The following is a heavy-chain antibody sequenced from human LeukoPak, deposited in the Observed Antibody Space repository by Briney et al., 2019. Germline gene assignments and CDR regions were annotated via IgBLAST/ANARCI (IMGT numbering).Heavy chain of an antibody. J-gene: IGHJ6*02. CDR2: IIPTLGIA. Sequence: GASVKVSCKASGGTFSSYTISWVRQAPGQGLEWMGRIIPTLGIANYAQKFQGRVTITADKSTSTAYMELTSVTAADTAVYYCARQPPQYYGMDVWGQGTTVTVSS. CDR1: GGTFSSYT. CDR3: ARQPPQYYGMDV. D-gene: IGHD1-14*01. V-gene: IGHV1-69*02.